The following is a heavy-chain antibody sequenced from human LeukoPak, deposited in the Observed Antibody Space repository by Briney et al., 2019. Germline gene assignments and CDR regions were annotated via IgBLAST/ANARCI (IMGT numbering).Heavy chain of an antibody. J-gene: IGHJ4*02. CDR2: INTYNGNT. CDR3: ARCRLLLCGL. Sequence: GASVKVSCKASGYTFTSYVISWVRQAPGQGLEWMGWINTYNGNTNYAQKLQGRVTMATDTSTSTAYMELRSLRSDDTAVYYCARCRLLLCGLWGQGTLVTVSS. CDR1: GYTFTSYV. D-gene: IGHD3-10*02. V-gene: IGHV1-18*01.